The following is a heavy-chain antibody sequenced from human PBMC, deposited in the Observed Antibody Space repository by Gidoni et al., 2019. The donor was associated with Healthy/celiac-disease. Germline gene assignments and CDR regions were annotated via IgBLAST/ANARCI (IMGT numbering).Heavy chain of an antibody. Sequence: VPVSSGSYYWSWIRQPPGKGLEWIGYIYYSGSTNYNPSLKSRVTISVDTSKNQFSLKLSSVTAADTAVYYCASQSTVTTTFSYWGQGTLVTVS. CDR1: VPVSSGSYY. J-gene: IGHJ4*02. D-gene: IGHD4-17*01. V-gene: IGHV4-61*07. CDR3: ASQSTVTTTFSY. CDR2: IYYSGST.